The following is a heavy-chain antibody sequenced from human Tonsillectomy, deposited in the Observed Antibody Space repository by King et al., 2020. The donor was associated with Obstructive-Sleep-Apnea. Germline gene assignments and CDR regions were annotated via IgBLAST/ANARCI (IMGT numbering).Heavy chain of an antibody. CDR2: IYYSGST. CDR3: ARDRVVVVPAAINYYYYGMDV. CDR1: GGSISSGGYY. J-gene: IGHJ6*02. D-gene: IGHD2-2*01. V-gene: IGHV4-31*03. Sequence: QLQESGPGLVKPSQTLSLTCTVSGGSISSGGYYWSWIRQHPGKSLEWIGYIYYSGSTYYNPSLKSRVTISVDTSKNQFSLKLSSVTAADTAVYYCARDRVVVVPAAINYYYYGMDVWGQGTTVTVSS.